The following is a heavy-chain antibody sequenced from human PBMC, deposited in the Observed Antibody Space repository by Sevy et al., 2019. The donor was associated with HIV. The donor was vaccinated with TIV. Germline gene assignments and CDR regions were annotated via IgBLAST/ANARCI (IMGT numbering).Heavy chain of an antibody. D-gene: IGHD3-22*01. CDR1: GFTFSSYS. Sequence: GGSLRLSCAASGFTFSSYSMNWVRQAPGKGLEWVSYISSSSSTIYYADSAKGRFTISRDNAKNSLYLQMNSLRDEDTAVYYCARTYYYDSSGYYGDAFDIWGQGTMVTVSS. V-gene: IGHV3-48*02. CDR2: ISSSSSTI. CDR3: ARTYYYDSSGYYGDAFDI. J-gene: IGHJ3*02.